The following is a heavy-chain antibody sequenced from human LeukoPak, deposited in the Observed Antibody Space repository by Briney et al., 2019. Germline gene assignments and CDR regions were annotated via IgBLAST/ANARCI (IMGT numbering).Heavy chain of an antibody. CDR1: GYTLTAYY. D-gene: IGHD2-15*01. J-gene: IGHJ5*02. Sequence: ASVKVSCKASGYTLTAYYICWVRQAPGQGLGWMGRINPNSGGTDYAQNFQGRVTMTRDTSISTAYMELSRLRSDDTAVYYCARGYCSGGTCYLVENWFDPWGQGTLVTVSS. V-gene: IGHV1-2*06. CDR2: INPNSGGT. CDR3: ARGYCSGGTCYLVENWFDP.